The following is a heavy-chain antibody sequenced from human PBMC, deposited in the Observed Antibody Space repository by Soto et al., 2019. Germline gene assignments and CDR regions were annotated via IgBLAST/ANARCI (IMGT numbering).Heavy chain of an antibody. CDR3: ARASGSSYWFDP. J-gene: IGHJ5*02. Sequence: GASVKVSCKASEYTFLSYDINWVRQAPGQGLEWMGWMSAYSGSTNYAQKLQGRVTMTTDSSTSTAYMELRSLRSDDTAVYYCARASGSSYWFDPWGQGTLVTVSS. V-gene: IGHV1-18*01. D-gene: IGHD1-26*01. CDR2: MSAYSGST. CDR1: EYTFLSYD.